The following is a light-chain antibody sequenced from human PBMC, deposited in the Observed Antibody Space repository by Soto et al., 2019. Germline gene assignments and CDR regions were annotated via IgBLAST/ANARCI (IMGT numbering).Light chain of an antibody. J-gene: IGLJ3*02. Sequence: QSVLTQSSSASASLGSSVKLTCTLSSGHSSYIIAWHQQQPGKAPRYLMKLEGSGSYNKGSGVPDRFSGSSSGADRYLTISSLQFEDEADYYCETWDSNTWVFGRGTKLTVL. CDR3: ETWDSNTWV. CDR1: SGHSSYI. CDR2: LEGSGSY. V-gene: IGLV4-60*02.